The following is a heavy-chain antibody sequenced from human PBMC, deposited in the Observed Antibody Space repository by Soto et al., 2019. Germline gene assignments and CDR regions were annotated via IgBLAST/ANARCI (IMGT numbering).Heavy chain of an antibody. D-gene: IGHD3-3*01. V-gene: IGHV1-3*01. Sequence: DSVKVSCKASGYTFTRHASYWVRQAPGQRLEWMGWINAGNGKTKYSQKFQDRVTITRDTSASTAYMELSSLRSEDTTIYYCARGGDNCYEFWDDCYARSYVDYWCQGTLVAVSS. CDR1: GYTFTRHA. CDR2: INAGNGKT. J-gene: IGHJ4*02. CDR3: ARGGDNCYEFWDDCYARSYVDY.